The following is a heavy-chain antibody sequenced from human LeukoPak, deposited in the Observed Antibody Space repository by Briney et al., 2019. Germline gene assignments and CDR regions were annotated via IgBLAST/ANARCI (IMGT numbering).Heavy chain of an antibody. J-gene: IGHJ4*02. Sequence: SETLSLTCTVSGGSISSYYWSWIRQPAGKGLEWIGRIYTSGSTNYNPSLKSRVTMSVDTSKNQFSLKLSSVTAADTAVYYCASAGFSSWGRYFDYWGQGTLVTVSS. V-gene: IGHV4-4*07. CDR2: IYTSGST. CDR1: GGSISSYY. CDR3: ASAGFSSWGRYFDY. D-gene: IGHD6-13*01.